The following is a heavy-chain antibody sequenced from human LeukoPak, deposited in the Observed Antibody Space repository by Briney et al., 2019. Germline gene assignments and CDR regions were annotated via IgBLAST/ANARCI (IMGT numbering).Heavy chain of an antibody. CDR1: GGSISNYY. CDR2: VYYSGST. J-gene: IGHJ4*02. V-gene: IGHV4-59*08. Sequence: SETLSLTCTVSGGSISNYYWSWVRQPPGKGVEWIGYVYYSGSTNYNPSLKSRLTISVDTSKNQFSLKLSSVTAADTAVYYCARHEKSSGWYYDYWGQGTLVTVSS. D-gene: IGHD6-19*01. CDR3: ARHEKSSGWYYDY.